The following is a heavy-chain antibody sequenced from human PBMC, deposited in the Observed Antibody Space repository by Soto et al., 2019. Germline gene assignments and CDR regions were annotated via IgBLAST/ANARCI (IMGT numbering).Heavy chain of an antibody. D-gene: IGHD2-21*01. Sequence: SETLSLTCSFSGDSVTSHYLTWIRQSPEKGLEWIGYMHYTGFSHYNPSLKSRLTISVDTSKNQFSLKLSSVTAADTAVYYCARGQVSPYYYYGMDVWGQGTTVTVSS. CDR1: GDSVTSHY. CDR2: MHYTGFS. CDR3: ARGQVSPYYYYGMDV. V-gene: IGHV4-59*02. J-gene: IGHJ6*02.